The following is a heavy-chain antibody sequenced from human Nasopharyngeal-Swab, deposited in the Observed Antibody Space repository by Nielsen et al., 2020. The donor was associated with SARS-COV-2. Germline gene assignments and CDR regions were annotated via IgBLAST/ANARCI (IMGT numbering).Heavy chain of an antibody. CDR3: ARAILNLGSVDYMDV. D-gene: IGHD1-1*01. V-gene: IGHV4-59*08. Sequence: WIRQPPGKGLEWIGYIYYSGSTNYNPSLKSRVTISVDTSKNQFSLKLSSVTAADTAVYYCARAILNLGSVDYMDVWGKGTTVTVSS. J-gene: IGHJ6*03. CDR2: IYYSGST.